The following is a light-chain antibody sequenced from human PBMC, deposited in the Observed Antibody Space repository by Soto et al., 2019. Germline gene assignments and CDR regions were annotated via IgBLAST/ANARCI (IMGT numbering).Light chain of an antibody. CDR3: QNYYNAPET. J-gene: IGKJ1*01. CDR1: QGISSY. V-gene: IGKV1-27*01. Sequence: DIQMTQSPSSLSASVGDRVTITCRASQGISSYLAWYQQRPGKVPKVLIYAASTLHSGVPSRFSGSGSGTVFTLTISNVQPEDVATYYCQNYYNAPETFGQGTKVEI. CDR2: AAS.